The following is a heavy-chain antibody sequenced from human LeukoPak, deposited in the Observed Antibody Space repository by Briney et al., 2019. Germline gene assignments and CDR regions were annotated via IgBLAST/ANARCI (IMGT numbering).Heavy chain of an antibody. CDR1: GFTFSSYE. J-gene: IGHJ4*02. V-gene: IGHV3-48*03. CDR2: IDFGGRII. D-gene: IGHD1-1*01. CDR3: ARGIGLERRYFQFDY. Sequence: RSGGSLRLSCVASGFTFSSYEMNWVRQVPGKALEWVSYIDFGGRIINYADHVKGRFTISRDNAKNSVYLQMNSLRAEDTAVYYCARGIGLERRYFQFDYWGQGILVTVSS.